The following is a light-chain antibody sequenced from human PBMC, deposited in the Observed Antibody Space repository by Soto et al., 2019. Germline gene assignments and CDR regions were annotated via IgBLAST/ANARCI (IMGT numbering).Light chain of an antibody. CDR1: QSISNNY. CDR3: QQYGTSPCT. Sequence: EIVLTQSPGTLSLSPGERATLSCRTSQSISNNYLAWYQQKPGQAPRLLIYGASRRAIGIPDRFSGSGSGTDFILTIRRLEPEDFAVYYCQQYGTSPCTFGQGTKLEIK. CDR2: GAS. V-gene: IGKV3-20*01. J-gene: IGKJ2*02.